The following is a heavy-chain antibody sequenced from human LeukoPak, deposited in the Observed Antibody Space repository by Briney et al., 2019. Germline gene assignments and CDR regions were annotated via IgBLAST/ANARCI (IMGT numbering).Heavy chain of an antibody. CDR1: GFTFSSYS. CDR3: ARGYYYGSGSYYSHFDY. D-gene: IGHD3-10*01. Sequence: GGSLRLSCAASGFTFSSYSMNWVRQAPGKGLEWVSSISSSSSYIYYADSVKGRFTISRDNAKNSLYLQMNSLRAEDTAVYYCARGYYYGSGSYYSHFDYWGQGTLVTVSS. V-gene: IGHV3-21*01. J-gene: IGHJ4*02. CDR2: ISSSSSYI.